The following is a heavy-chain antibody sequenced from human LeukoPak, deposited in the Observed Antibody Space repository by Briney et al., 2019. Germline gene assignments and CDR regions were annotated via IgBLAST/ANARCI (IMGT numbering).Heavy chain of an antibody. CDR2: INPNSGGT. CDR3: ARDYALYYYDSSGYPY. Sequence: ASVKVSCKASGYTFTGYYMHWVRQAPGQGLEWMGWINPNSGGTNYAQKFQGRVTMTRDTSTSTAYMELSRLRSDDTAVYYCARDYALYYYDSSGYPYWGQGTLVTVSS. CDR1: GYTFTGYY. V-gene: IGHV1-2*02. D-gene: IGHD3-22*01. J-gene: IGHJ4*02.